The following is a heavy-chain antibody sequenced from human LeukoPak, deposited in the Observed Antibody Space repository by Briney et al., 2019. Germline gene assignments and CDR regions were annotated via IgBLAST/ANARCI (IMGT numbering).Heavy chain of an antibody. V-gene: IGHV4-30-4*08. CDR3: ARGPKNSGSSFDP. J-gene: IGHJ5*02. CDR1: GGSISSGNYY. D-gene: IGHD1-7*01. CDR2: IYYSGST. Sequence: SQTLSLTCSVSGGSISSGNYYWTWIRQPPEKGLEWIGYIYYSGSTYYNPSLKSRINISVDTSKNQFSLKLRSVTAADTAVYYCARGPKNSGSSFDPWGQGTLVTVSS.